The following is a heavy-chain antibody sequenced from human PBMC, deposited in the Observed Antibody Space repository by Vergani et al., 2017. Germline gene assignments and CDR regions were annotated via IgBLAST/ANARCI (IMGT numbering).Heavy chain of an antibody. V-gene: IGHV3-20*04. CDR2: ISFNGLTV. Sequence: EVELVDSGGKVVRPGGSLRLSCVASGFRFDQFGMMWVRQSPGKGPEWVAGISFNGLTVGYSESVEGRFTISRDNSKSTLYLQMNSLRTEDTAVYYCATKSCGTPGCQIGYFREWGQGTLVTVSS. D-gene: IGHD1-1*01. J-gene: IGHJ1*01. CDR3: ATKSCGTPGCQIGYFRE. CDR1: GFRFDQFG.